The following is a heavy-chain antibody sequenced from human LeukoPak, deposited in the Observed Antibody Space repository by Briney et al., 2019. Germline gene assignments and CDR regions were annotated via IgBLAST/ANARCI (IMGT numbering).Heavy chain of an antibody. J-gene: IGHJ4*02. D-gene: IGHD3-22*01. Sequence: ASVKVSCKASGGTFSSYAISWVRQAPGQGLEWMGGIIPIFGTATYAQKFQGRVTITADESTSTAYMELSSLRSEDTAVYYCARDRRHYYDSSGYPSDYWGQGTLVTVSS. CDR1: GGTFSSYA. V-gene: IGHV1-69*13. CDR3: ARDRRHYYDSSGYPSDY. CDR2: IIPIFGTA.